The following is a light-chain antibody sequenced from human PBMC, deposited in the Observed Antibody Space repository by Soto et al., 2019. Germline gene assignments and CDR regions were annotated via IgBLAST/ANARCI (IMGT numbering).Light chain of an antibody. J-gene: IGKJ1*01. V-gene: IGKV1-9*01. Sequence: DTQVTQSPSFLSASVGDRVTITCRASQDTSRSLGWYQQKPGKAPKLLIYAASTLHSGVPSRFSGSGSGTEFTLTISSLQPEDFATYYCQHYNSYSEAFGQGTKVDIK. CDR2: AAS. CDR1: QDTSRS. CDR3: QHYNSYSEA.